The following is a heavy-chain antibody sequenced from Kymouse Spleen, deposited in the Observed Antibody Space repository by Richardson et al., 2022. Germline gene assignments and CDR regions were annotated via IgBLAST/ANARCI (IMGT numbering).Heavy chain of an antibody. D-gene: IGHD5-12*01. CDR3: ARDNDIVATSFDY. Sequence: EVQLVESGGGLVQPGGSLRLSCAASGFTFSDHYMDWVRQAPGKGLEWVGRTRNKANSYTTEYAASVKGRFTISRDDSKNSLYLQMNSLKTEDTAVYYCARDNDIVATSFDYWGQGTLVTVSS. V-gene: IGHV3-72*01. CDR1: GFTFSDHY. CDR2: TRNKANSYTT. J-gene: IGHJ4*02.